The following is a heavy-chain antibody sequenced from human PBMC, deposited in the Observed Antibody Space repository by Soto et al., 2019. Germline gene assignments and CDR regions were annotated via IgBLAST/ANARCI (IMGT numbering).Heavy chain of an antibody. CDR1: GLRFNIFA. V-gene: IGHV3-23*01. CDR2: ISGGGGST. CDR3: AKDPTSYDSSAQFDS. J-gene: IGHJ4*02. Sequence: GGSLRLSCAASGLRFNIFAMNWVRQTPGKGLEWVSGISGGGGSTYYADSVKGRFTISRDNSNNTLYLQMNSLRAEDTAVYYCAKDPTSYDSSAQFDSWGQGTLVTVSS. D-gene: IGHD3-22*01.